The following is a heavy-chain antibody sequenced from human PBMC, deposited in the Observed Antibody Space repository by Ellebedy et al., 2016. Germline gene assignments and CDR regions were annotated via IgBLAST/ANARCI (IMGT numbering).Heavy chain of an antibody. V-gene: IGHV3-49*03. Sequence: GGSLRLSCKGSGFTFGDYDMNWFRQAPGKGLEWVGFIRSRDSGEKTEYAAPVKGRFSISSYDSQSIAYLQMNSLKIEDTALYFCVRDTRCFTAYDRIYFDYWGQGSLVTVSS. CDR1: GFTFGDYD. J-gene: IGHJ4*02. CDR2: IRSRDSGEKT. CDR3: VRDTRCFTAYDRIYFDY. D-gene: IGHD5-12*01.